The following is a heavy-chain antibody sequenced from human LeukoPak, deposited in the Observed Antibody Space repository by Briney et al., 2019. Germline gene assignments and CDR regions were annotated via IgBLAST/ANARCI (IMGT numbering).Heavy chain of an antibody. D-gene: IGHD3-22*01. CDR2: FDPEDGET. CDR3: ATVEYYDSSGYYYFDY. V-gene: IGHV1-24*01. J-gene: IGHJ4*02. CDR1: GYTLTELS. Sequence: ASVTVSRKVSGYTLTELSMHWVRQAPGKGIEWMGGFDPEDGETIYAQKFQGRVTITEDTSTDTAYMELSSLRSEDTAVYYCATVEYYDSSGYYYFDYWGQGTLVTVSS.